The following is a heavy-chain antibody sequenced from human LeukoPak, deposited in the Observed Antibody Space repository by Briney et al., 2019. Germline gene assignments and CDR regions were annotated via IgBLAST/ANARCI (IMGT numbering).Heavy chain of an antibody. CDR2: IYWDDDK. D-gene: IGHD3-9*01. CDR3: AHRRDYDILTGYLLGGYFDY. V-gene: IGHV2-5*02. J-gene: IGHJ4*02. CDR1: GFSLSTSGVG. Sequence: SGPTLVNPTQTLTLTCTFSGFSLSTSGVGVGWIRQPPGKALEWLALIYWDDDKRYSPSLKSRLTITKDTSKNQVVLTMTNMDPVDTATYYCAHRRDYDILTGYLLGGYFDYWGQGTLVTASS.